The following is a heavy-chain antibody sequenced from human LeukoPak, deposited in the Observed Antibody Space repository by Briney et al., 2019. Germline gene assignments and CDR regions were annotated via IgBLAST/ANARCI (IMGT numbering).Heavy chain of an antibody. V-gene: IGHV3-21*01. Sequence: GGSLRLSCEGSGFTFSSYTMNWVRQAPGKVLEWVSTISSTSSYMYYADSVKGRFTISRDNAKNSLYLQMNSLRAEDTAIYYCARDLGYTRDYWGQGTLVTVSS. CDR1: GFTFSSYT. CDR3: ARDLGYTRDY. J-gene: IGHJ4*02. CDR2: ISSTSSYM. D-gene: IGHD5-24*01.